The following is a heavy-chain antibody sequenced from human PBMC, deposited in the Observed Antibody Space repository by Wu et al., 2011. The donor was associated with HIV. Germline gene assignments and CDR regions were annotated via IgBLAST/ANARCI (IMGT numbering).Heavy chain of an antibody. Sequence: QVQLVQSGAEMKRPGSSVKVSCKISGGDFRKSEMYWVRQARGRGFEWVGRVVPLLRTGNYAQQFQGRVTTSADKSATTTYMELRDLKSDDTAIYYCARKGGDWGAYFGLWGRGALVTVSS. CDR2: VVPLLRTG. D-gene: IGHD7-27*01. V-gene: IGHV1-69*04. CDR1: GGDFRKSE. J-gene: IGHJ2*01. CDR3: ARKGGDWGAYFGL.